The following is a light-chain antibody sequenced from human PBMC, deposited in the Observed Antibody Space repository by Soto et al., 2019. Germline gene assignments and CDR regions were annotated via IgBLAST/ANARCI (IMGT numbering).Light chain of an antibody. J-gene: IGLJ2*01. V-gene: IGLV3-1*01. CDR2: QDN. CDR3: QAWATNTVV. Sequence: SYELTQPPSVSVSPGQTASITCSGDKLGDKYAFWYQQKPGQSPVLVIYQDNKLPSGIPERFSGSNSGNTATLTISGTQALDEADYFCQAWATNTVVFGGGTKLTVL. CDR1: KLGDKY.